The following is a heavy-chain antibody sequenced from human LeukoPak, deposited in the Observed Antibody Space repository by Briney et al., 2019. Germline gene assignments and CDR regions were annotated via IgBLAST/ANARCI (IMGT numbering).Heavy chain of an antibody. CDR1: GFTFSSYS. V-gene: IGHV3-48*01. J-gene: IGHJ4*02. CDR3: ARDLRLAAAGESDY. CDR2: ISSSSSTI. D-gene: IGHD6-13*01. Sequence: PGGSLRLSCAASGFTFSSYSMNWVRQAPGKGPEWVSYISSSSSTIYYADSVKGRFTISRDNAKNSLYLQMNSLRAEDTAVYYCARDLRLAAAGESDYWGQGTLVTVSS.